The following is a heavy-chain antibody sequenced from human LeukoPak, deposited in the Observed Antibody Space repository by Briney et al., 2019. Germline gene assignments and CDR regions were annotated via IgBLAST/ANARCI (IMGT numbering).Heavy chain of an antibody. CDR3: ARSARLQLLYYPYHYMDV. CDR2: IVPRGTNI. V-gene: IGHV3-11*01. CDR1: GLTFSDDC. J-gene: IGHJ6*03. D-gene: IGHD5-24*01. Sequence: GGSLRLSWRPAGLTFSDDCMSWIRQAQGRGREWISYIVPRGTNIYYAEFVKGSFTTSRDNAETSLYMQITNLRAEDTAVYYCARSARLQLLYYPYHYMDVWGKGTAVTVSS.